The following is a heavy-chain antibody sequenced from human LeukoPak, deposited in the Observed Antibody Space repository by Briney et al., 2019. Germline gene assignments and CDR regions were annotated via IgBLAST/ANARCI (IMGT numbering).Heavy chain of an antibody. D-gene: IGHD2-2*01. J-gene: IGHJ4*02. CDR3: ARWGTSWSEFDY. CDR1: GFTLSSYW. V-gene: IGHV3-7*01. CDR2: IKKDGSDK. Sequence: GGCLRLSCAASGFTLSSYWMTWVRQAPGKGLEWVANIKKDGSDKYYVDSVKGRFTISRDNAENSLFLKMNSLRAEDTAVYYCARWGTSWSEFDYWGQGTLVTVSS.